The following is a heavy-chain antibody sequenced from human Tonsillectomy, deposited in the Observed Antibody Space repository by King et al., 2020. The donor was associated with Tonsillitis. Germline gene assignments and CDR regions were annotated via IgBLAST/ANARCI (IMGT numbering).Heavy chain of an antibody. D-gene: IGHD3-3*01. CDR2: ISSSSSTI. CDR1: GFTFSSYN. J-gene: IGHJ5*02. Sequence: VQLVESGGGLVQPGGSLRLSCAASGFTFSSYNMNWVRQAPGKGLEWVSYISSSSSTIYYAESVKGRFTMSRDNAKNSLFLQMNSLRAEDTAVYYCARDLCPIFGVVFPYDTWGQGTLVTVSS. V-gene: IGHV3-48*01. CDR3: ARDLCPIFGVVFPYDT.